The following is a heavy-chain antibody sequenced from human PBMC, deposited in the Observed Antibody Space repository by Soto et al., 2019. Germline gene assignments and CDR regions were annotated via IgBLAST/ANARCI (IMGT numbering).Heavy chain of an antibody. V-gene: IGHV3-66*02. Sequence: GGSLRLSCAASGFTVSSNYMSWVRQAPGKGLEWVSVIYSGGSTYYADSVKVRFPISRDNSKNTLYLQMNSLRAEDTAVYYCARAPIGGATYYAFDIWGQGTMVTVSS. J-gene: IGHJ3*02. CDR3: ARAPIGGATYYAFDI. CDR1: GFTVSSNY. D-gene: IGHD1-26*01. CDR2: IYSGGST.